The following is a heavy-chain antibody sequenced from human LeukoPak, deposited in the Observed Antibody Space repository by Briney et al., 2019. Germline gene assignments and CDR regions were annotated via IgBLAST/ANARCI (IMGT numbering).Heavy chain of an antibody. Sequence: PSETLSLTCTVSGGSISNYYWSWIRQPPGKGLEWIGYIYYSGSTNYNPSLKSRVTISIDTSKSQFSLKLYSVTAADTAMYFCARGRGPTTAAGLEGFDFWGQGSLVTVSS. J-gene: IGHJ4*02. CDR3: ARGRGPTTAAGLEGFDF. D-gene: IGHD6-13*01. V-gene: IGHV4-59*01. CDR1: GGSISNYY. CDR2: IYYSGST.